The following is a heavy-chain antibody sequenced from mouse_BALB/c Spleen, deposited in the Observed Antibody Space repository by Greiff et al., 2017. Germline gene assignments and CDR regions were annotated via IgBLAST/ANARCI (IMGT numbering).Heavy chain of an antibody. D-gene: IGHD4-1*01. CDR2: IRNKANGYTT. J-gene: IGHJ2*01. CDR1: GFTFTDYY. Sequence: EVQLVESGGGLVQPGGSLRLSCATSGFTFTDYYMSWVRQPPGKALELLGFIRNKANGYTTEYSASVKGRFTISRDNSQSILYLQMNTLRAEDSATYYCARDIPGTDYWGQGTTLTVSS. CDR3: ARDIPGTDY. V-gene: IGHV7-3*02.